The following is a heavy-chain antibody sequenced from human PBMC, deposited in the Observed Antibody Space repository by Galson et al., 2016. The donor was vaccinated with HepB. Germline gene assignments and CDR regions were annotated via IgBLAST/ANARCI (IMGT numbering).Heavy chain of an antibody. D-gene: IGHD6-13*01. J-gene: IGHJ4*02. CDR1: GGSISSSSYC. Sequence: ATLSLTCIVSGGSISSSSYCWGWIRQPPGKGLEWIGSLYYSGNTNYNPSLKSRATISVDTSDNSFSLKMRSVTAADTALYYCARRTWTGAAGTLFFDFWGQGTLVTVSS. V-gene: IGHV4-39*02. CDR3: ARRTWTGAAGTLFFDF. CDR2: LYYSGNT.